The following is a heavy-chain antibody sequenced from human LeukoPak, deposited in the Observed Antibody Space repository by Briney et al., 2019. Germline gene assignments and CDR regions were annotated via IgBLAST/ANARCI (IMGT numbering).Heavy chain of an antibody. CDR2: ISNSGSYT. CDR3: ARSRGAGPGAYFDY. CDR1: GFTFSDEY. V-gene: IGHV3-11*03. D-gene: IGHD6-19*01. Sequence: GGALRLSCAASGFTFSDEYMSWIRQAPGKGLEWVSYISNSGSYTNYADSVKGRFTISRDNAKNSLYLQMNSLRAEDAAVYYCARSRGAGPGAYFDYWGQGTLITVSS. J-gene: IGHJ4*02.